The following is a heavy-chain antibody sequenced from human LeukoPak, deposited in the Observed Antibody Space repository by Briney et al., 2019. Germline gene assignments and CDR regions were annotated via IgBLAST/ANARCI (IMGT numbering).Heavy chain of an antibody. D-gene: IGHD5-24*01. CDR1: GFTFSSYA. CDR3: ARVSGWLQLWGGFDY. J-gene: IGHJ4*02. Sequence: GGSLRLSCAASGFTFSSYAMHWVRQAPGKGLEWVAVISYDGSNKYYADSVKGRFTISRDNSKNTLYLQMNSLRTEDTAVYYCARVSGWLQLWGGFDYWGQGTLVTVSS. CDR2: ISYDGSNK. V-gene: IGHV3-30-3*01.